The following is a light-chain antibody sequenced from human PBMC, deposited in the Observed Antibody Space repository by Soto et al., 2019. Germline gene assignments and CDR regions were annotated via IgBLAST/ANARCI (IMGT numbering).Light chain of an antibody. CDR1: QSVGSS. J-gene: IGKJ2*01. V-gene: IGKV3-15*01. CDR2: HAS. Sequence: IVMTQSPATLSVSPGDRATLSCRASQSVGSSLAWYQQKPGQAPRLLIYHASTRATAVPARFSGSGSGTEFTLTISMLQSEDFAVYYCQHHFNWPPFAFGPGTKLEI. CDR3: QHHFNWPPFA.